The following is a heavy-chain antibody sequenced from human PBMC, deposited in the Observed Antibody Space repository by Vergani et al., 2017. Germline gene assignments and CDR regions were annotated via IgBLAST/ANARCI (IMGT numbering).Heavy chain of an antibody. CDR1: GYSFTSYW. J-gene: IGHJ6*03. V-gene: IGHV5-51*01. D-gene: IGHD2-8*01. CDR2: IYPGDSDT. CDR3: ARHPPNGRYYYYYMDV. Sequence: EVQLVQSGAEVKKPGESLKISCKGPGYSFTSYWIGWVRQMPGKGLEWMGIIYPGDSDTRYSPSFQGQVTISADKSISTAYLQWSSLKASDTAMYYCARHPPNGRYYYYYMDVWGKGTTVTVSS.